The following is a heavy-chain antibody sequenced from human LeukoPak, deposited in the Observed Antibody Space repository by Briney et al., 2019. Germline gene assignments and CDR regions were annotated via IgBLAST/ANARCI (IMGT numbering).Heavy chain of an antibody. D-gene: IGHD2-2*01. Sequence: GGSLRPSCAASGFTFSSYAMSWVRQAPGKGLEWVSAISGSGGSTYYADSVKGRFTISRDNSKNTLYLQMNSLRAEDTAVYYCAKDPVVPAAMYYFDYWGQGTLVTVSS. V-gene: IGHV3-23*01. CDR1: GFTFSSYA. J-gene: IGHJ4*02. CDR2: ISGSGGST. CDR3: AKDPVVPAAMYYFDY.